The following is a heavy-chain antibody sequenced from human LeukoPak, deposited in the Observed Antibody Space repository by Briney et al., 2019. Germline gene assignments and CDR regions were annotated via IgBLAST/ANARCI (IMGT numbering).Heavy chain of an antibody. V-gene: IGHV1-18*01. J-gene: IGHJ4*02. Sequence: ASVKVSCKASGYTFTSYGISWLRQAPGQGLEWMGWISAYNGNTNYAQKLQGRVTMTTDTSTSTDYMELRSLRSDDTAVYYCARDGPAGPDYYDSSGYYYGYYFDYWGQGTLVTVSS. D-gene: IGHD3-22*01. CDR1: GYTFTSYG. CDR2: ISAYNGNT. CDR3: ARDGPAGPDYYDSSGYYYGYYFDY.